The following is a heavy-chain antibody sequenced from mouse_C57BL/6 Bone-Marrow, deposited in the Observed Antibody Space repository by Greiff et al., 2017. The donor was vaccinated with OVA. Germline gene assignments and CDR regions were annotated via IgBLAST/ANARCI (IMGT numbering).Heavy chain of an antibody. CDR2: IYPRSGNT. CDR1: GYTFTSYG. V-gene: IGHV1-81*01. CDR3: AREGSITTVVDPFAY. D-gene: IGHD1-1*01. J-gene: IGHJ3*01. Sequence: VQLVESGAELARPGASVKLSCKASGYTFTSYGISWVKQRTGQGLEWIGEIYPRSGNTYYNEKFKGKATLTADKSSSTAYMELRSLTSEDSAVYFCAREGSITTVVDPFAYWGQGTLVTVSA.